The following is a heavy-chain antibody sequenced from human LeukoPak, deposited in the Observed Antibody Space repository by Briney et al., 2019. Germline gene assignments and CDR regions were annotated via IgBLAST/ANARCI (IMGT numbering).Heavy chain of an antibody. J-gene: IGHJ4*02. Sequence: GGSLRLSCAASGFTFSSYAMNWVRQAPGKGLEWVSAISGSGDNTYYADSVKGRLTISRDNSKNTLYMEMNSLRAEDTAVYYCAKGGRGSIATRPDYWGQGTLVTVSS. D-gene: IGHD6-6*01. CDR2: ISGSGDNT. CDR3: AKGGRGSIATRPDY. V-gene: IGHV3-23*01. CDR1: GFTFSSYA.